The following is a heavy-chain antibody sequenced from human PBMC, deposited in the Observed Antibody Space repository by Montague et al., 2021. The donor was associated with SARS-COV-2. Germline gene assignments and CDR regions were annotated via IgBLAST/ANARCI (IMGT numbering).Heavy chain of an antibody. CDR3: AGEILRFYVGLDY. CDR2: ITSTSRYI. CDR1: EFTFRDYN. Sequence: SLRLSCAASEFTFRDYNMNWVRHAPGKGLEWVSSITSTSRYIYYADSVKGRFTISRDNDKKSLYLQMNSLRAEDTAIYYCAGEILRFYVGLDYWGQGTLVTVSA. D-gene: IGHD2/OR15-2a*01. V-gene: IGHV3-21*01. J-gene: IGHJ4*02.